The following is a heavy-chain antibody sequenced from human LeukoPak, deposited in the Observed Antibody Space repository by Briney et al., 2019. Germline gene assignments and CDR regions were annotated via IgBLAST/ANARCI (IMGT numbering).Heavy chain of an antibody. V-gene: IGHV4-59*01. CDR1: GGSISSYY. D-gene: IGHD1-26*01. J-gene: IGHJ6*02. CDR3: ARGGTVRNGMDV. Sequence: PSETLSLTCTVSGGSISSYYWSWIRQPPGKGLEWIGYIYYSGSTNYNPSLKSRVTISVDTSRNQFSLKLSSVTAADTAVYYCARGGTVRNGMDVWGQWTTVTVSS. CDR2: IYYSGST.